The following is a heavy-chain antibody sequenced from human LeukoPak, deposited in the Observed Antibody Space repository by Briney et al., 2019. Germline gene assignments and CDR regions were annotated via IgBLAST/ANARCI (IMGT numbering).Heavy chain of an antibody. V-gene: IGHV3-7*03. CDR3: ARDVYGGSTDY. CDR1: GFTFSTFW. Sequence: GGSLRLSCADSGFTFSTFWMTWVRQTPEKGLEWLANINQDGSEWNYADSVKGRFTISRDNGKKSLFLQMGSLRAEDTAVYFCARDVYGGSTDYWGQGTLVTVSS. J-gene: IGHJ4*02. D-gene: IGHD5/OR15-5a*01. CDR2: INQDGSEW.